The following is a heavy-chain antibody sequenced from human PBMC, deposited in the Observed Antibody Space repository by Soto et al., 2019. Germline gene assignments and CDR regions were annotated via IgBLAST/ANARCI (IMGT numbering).Heavy chain of an antibody. Sequence: ASVKVSCKVSGYTLTELSMHWVGQAPGKGLEWMGGFDPEDGETIYAQKFQGRVTMTEDTSTDTAYMEMSSLRSEDTAVYYCATVLCSSPSCYGGAFDIWGQGTMVTVSS. V-gene: IGHV1-24*01. D-gene: IGHD2-2*01. CDR2: FDPEDGET. J-gene: IGHJ3*02. CDR1: GYTLTELS. CDR3: ATVLCSSPSCYGGAFDI.